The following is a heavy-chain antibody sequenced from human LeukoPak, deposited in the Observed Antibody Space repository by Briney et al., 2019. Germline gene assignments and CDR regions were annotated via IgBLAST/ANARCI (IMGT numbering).Heavy chain of an antibody. V-gene: IGHV1-2*02. D-gene: IGHD6-6*01. CDR2: INPNSGDT. CDR1: GYTFIGYY. J-gene: IGHJ5*02. Sequence: GASAKVSCKASGYTFIGYYMHWVRQAPGQGLEWMGWINPNSGDTNYAQKFQGRVIMTRDTSMSTAFMDLSRLTSDDTAVYFCARGRSSMAALNWFDPWGQGTLVTVSS. CDR3: ARGRSSMAALNWFDP.